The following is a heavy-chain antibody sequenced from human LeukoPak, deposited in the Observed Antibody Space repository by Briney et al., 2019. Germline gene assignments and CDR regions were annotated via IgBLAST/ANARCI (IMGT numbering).Heavy chain of an antibody. D-gene: IGHD3-22*01. V-gene: IGHV3-30*18. CDR1: GFTFSHYD. Sequence: GRSLRLSCAASGFTFSHYDMHWVRQAPGKGLEWVAVISFDGTNKFYADSVKGRFTISRDNSKNALYLQMNSLRAEDTAVYYCAKGGYYERPWYFDYWGQGTLVTVSS. J-gene: IGHJ4*02. CDR2: ISFDGTNK. CDR3: AKGGYYERPWYFDY.